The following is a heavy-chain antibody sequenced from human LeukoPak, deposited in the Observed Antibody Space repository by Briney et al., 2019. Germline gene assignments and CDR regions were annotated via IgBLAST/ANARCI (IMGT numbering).Heavy chain of an antibody. CDR3: ARAYSNAWYSYFHH. Sequence: SSETLSLTCDVSGVSINTCCYYWTWIRQPPGKGLEWIGNIYHSGSTYYNPSLKSRLTISLDTSKSQFSLNLSSVTAADTAVYYCARAYSNAWYSYFHHWGQGTLVTVSS. CDR2: IYHSGST. V-gene: IGHV4-38-2*01. D-gene: IGHD6-19*01. J-gene: IGHJ1*01. CDR1: GVSINTCCYY.